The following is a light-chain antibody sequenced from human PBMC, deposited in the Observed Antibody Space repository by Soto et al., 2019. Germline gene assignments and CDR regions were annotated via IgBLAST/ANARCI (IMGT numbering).Light chain of an antibody. Sequence: EIVMRQSPATLSVSPGERATLSCRASQSVSSNLAWYQQKPGQAPRLLIYGASTRATGIPARFSGSGSGTEFTLTLSSLQSEDFAAYYCQQYNNWPIVFGQGTRLEIK. V-gene: IGKV3-15*01. CDR2: GAS. CDR1: QSVSSN. CDR3: QQYNNWPIV. J-gene: IGKJ5*01.